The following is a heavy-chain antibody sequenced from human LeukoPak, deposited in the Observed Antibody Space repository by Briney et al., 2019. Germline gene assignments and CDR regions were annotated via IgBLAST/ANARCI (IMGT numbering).Heavy chain of an antibody. J-gene: IGHJ4*02. CDR2: INWNGGST. V-gene: IGHV3-20*04. D-gene: IGHD2-21*01. CDR3: AKAPVTSCRGAYCYPFDS. CDR1: GFTFDDYG. Sequence: GGSLRLSCAASGFTFDDYGMSWVRQAPGKGLEWVSGINWNGGSTGYADSVKGRFTISRDNAKNSLYLQMNSLRAEDAAVYFCAKAPVTSCRGAYCYPFDSWGQGTLVTVSS.